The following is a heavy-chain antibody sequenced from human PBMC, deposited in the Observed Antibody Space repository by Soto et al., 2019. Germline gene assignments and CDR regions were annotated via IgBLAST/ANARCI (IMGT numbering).Heavy chain of an antibody. J-gene: IGHJ3*02. V-gene: IGHV3-15*01. CDR2: IKSITDGKST. CDR3: ATDQTFDI. Sequence: EVQLVESGGGLVKPGGSLRLSCAASGFIITNAWMTWVRQAPGNGLEWVGHIKSITDGKSTDYAAPVKGRFTISRDDSNNILYLQMNNLKDEDTAVYYCATDQTFDIWGHGAMVTVSS. CDR1: GFIITNAW.